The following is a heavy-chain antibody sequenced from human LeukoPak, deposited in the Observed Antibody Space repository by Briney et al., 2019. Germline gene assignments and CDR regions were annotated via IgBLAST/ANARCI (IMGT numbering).Heavy chain of an antibody. J-gene: IGHJ3*02. Sequence: SETLSLTCAVYGGSFSGYYWSWIRQPPGKGLEWIGYIYYSGSTNHNPSLKSRVTISVDTSKNQFSLKLSSVTAADTAAYYCARESSTYAFDIWGRGTMVTVSS. CDR1: GGSFSGYY. CDR2: IYYSGST. D-gene: IGHD6-6*01. CDR3: ARESSTYAFDI. V-gene: IGHV4-59*01.